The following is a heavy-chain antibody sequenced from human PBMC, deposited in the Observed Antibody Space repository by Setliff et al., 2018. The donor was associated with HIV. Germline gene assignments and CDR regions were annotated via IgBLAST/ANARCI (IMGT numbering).Heavy chain of an antibody. V-gene: IGHV3-15*04. CDR1: GFTFSNAW. J-gene: IGHJ4*02. CDR3: VGNFLGN. D-gene: IGHD1-7*01. CDR2: IERKANGGTT. Sequence: PGGSLRLSCAVSGFTFSNAWMSWARQAPGKGLEWVGHIERKANGGTTDYAAPVKGRFTISRDDSTDTLYLQMNSLKTEDTAVYYCVGNFLGNWGQGTLVTVSS.